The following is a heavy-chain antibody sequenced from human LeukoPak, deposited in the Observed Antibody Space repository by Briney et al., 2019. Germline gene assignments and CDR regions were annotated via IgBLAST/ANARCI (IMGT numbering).Heavy chain of an antibody. V-gene: IGHV4-59*01. CDR3: ARVPNSGWYYFDY. CDR2: IYYSGST. Sequence: SETLSLTCTVSGGSISSYYWSWIRQPPGKGLEWIGYIYYSGSTNYNPSLKSRVTISVDTSKNQFSLKLSSVTAADTAVYYCARVPNSGWYYFDYWGQGTLVTVSS. D-gene: IGHD6-19*01. CDR1: GGSISSYY. J-gene: IGHJ4*02.